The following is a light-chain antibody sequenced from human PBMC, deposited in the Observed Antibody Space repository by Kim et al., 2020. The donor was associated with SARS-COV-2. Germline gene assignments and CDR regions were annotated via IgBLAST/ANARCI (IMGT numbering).Light chain of an antibody. Sequence: PGESATLSCRASQSVSSNLAWYQQKPGQAPRLLIYGASTRATGIPARFSGSGSGTEFTLTISSLQSEDFAVYYCQQYNNWPPKVTFGGGTKVDIK. J-gene: IGKJ4*01. V-gene: IGKV3-15*01. CDR1: QSVSSN. CDR2: GAS. CDR3: QQYNNWPPKVT.